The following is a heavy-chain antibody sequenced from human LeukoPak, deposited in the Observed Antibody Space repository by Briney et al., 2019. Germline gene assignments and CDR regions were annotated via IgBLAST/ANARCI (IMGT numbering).Heavy chain of an antibody. CDR3: ARGSGHGFDP. V-gene: IGHV3-53*01. J-gene: IGHJ5*02. CDR2: IYGGGAT. CDR1: GFTFSSNY. Sequence: GGSLRLSCAASGFTFSSNYMSWVRQAPGKGLEWVSVIYGGGATSYVDSVKGRFTLSRDNSQNTLYLQMNSLRDEDTAVYYCARGSGHGFDPWGQGTLVTVSS. D-gene: IGHD5-12*01.